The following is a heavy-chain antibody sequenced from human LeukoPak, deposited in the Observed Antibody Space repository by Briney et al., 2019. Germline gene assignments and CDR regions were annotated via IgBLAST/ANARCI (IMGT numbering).Heavy chain of an antibody. J-gene: IGHJ4*02. CDR1: GGSISSYY. CDR3: ARAGTGCSSSVCYGIDY. D-gene: IGHD2-2*01. CDR2: IHSSGSS. V-gene: IGHV4-4*07. Sequence: SETLSLTCTVSGGSISSYYWSWIRQPAGKGLEWIGRIHSSGSSNYNPSLESRVTMSVDTSKNQFTLRLTSVTAADTAVYYCARAGTGCSSSVCYGIDYWGQGTRVSVSS.